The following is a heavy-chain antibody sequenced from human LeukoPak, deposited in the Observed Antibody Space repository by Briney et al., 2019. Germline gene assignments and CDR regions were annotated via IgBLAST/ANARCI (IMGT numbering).Heavy chain of an antibody. D-gene: IGHD3-10*01. J-gene: IGHJ4*02. CDR2: ISGDSDNR. CDR1: GFNVAAYA. V-gene: IGHV3-43*02. CDR3: AIAYESGSFYRAFAY. Sequence: PGGSLRLSCAASGFNVAAYAMYWARQLPGKSLEWVSLISGDSDNRYSAASVKGRFTISRDNSKNPLYLQMNSLTAEDTALYYCAIAYESGSFYRAFAYWGQGALVTVSS.